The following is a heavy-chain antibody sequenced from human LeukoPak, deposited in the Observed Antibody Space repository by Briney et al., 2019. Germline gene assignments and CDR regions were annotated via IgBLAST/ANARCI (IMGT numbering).Heavy chain of an antibody. Sequence: PGGSLRLSCAASGLTFSDYYMSWIRQAPGKGLEWVSGISWNSGSIGYADSVKGRFTISRDNAKNSLYLQMNSLRAEDTALYYCAKDKVQQQHAGYFDYWGQGTLVTVSS. J-gene: IGHJ4*02. CDR2: ISWNSGSI. D-gene: IGHD6-13*01. CDR3: AKDKVQQQHAGYFDY. CDR1: GLTFSDYY. V-gene: IGHV3-9*01.